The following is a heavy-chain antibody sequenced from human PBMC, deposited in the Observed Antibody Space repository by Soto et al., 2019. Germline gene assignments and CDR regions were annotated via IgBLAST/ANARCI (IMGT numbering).Heavy chain of an antibody. J-gene: IGHJ4*02. CDR3: TRGKLPYDSSGYYYGGGYYFDY. V-gene: IGHV3-49*03. CDR1: GFTFGDYA. CDR2: IRSKAYGGTT. D-gene: IGHD3-22*01. Sequence: GGSLRLSCTASGFTFGDYAMSWFRQAPGKGLEWVGFIRSKAYGGTTEYAASVKGRFTISRDDSKSIAYLQMNSLKTEDTAVYYCTRGKLPYDSSGYYYGGGYYFDYWGQGTLVTVSS.